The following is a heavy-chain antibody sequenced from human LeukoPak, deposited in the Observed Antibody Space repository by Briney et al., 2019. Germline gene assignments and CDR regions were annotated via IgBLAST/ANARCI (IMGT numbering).Heavy chain of an antibody. J-gene: IGHJ4*02. V-gene: IGHV4-39*07. CDR2: IYYSGST. D-gene: IGHD2-2*01. Sequence: KPSETLSLTCTVSGGSISSSSYYWGWIRQPPGKGLEWIGSIYYSGSTYYNPSLKSRVTISVDTSKNQFSLKLSSVTAADTAVYYCARDPVVPAAAFDYWGQGTLVTVSS. CDR3: ARDPVVPAAAFDY. CDR1: GGSISSSSYY.